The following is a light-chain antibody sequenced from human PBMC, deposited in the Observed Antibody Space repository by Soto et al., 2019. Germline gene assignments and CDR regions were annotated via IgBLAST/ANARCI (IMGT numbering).Light chain of an antibody. V-gene: IGKV3-20*01. CDR2: GTS. J-gene: IGKJ1*01. CDR1: QTISSNY. Sequence: EIVLTQSPGTLSVSPGERATLSCRASQTISSNYLAWYQQKPGQAPSLLIYGTSSRATGIPDRFSGSGSGXXXXXXXXRXXPEXXXXXXXQQYVSWTFGQGTKVEIK. CDR3: QQYVSWT.